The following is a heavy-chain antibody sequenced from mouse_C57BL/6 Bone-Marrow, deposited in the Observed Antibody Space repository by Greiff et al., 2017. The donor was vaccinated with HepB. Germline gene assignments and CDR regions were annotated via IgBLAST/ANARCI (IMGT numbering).Heavy chain of an antibody. J-gene: IGHJ2*01. CDR3: ARDPPYYYGSSYFDY. CDR1: GFTFSSYA. D-gene: IGHD1-1*01. Sequence: EVNVVESGGGLVKPGGSLKLSCAASGFTFSSYAMSWVRQTPEKRLEWVATISDGGSYTYYPDNVKGRFTISRDNAKNNLYLQMSHLKSEDTAMYYCARDPPYYYGSSYFDYWGQGTTLTVSS. CDR2: ISDGGSYT. V-gene: IGHV5-4*01.